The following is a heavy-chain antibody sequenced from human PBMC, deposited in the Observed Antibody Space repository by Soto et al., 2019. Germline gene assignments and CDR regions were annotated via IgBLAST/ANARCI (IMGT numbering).Heavy chain of an antibody. CDR1: GGTFSDYA. V-gene: IGHV1-69*06. CDR2: IIPIFGTA. D-gene: IGHD3-22*01. CDR3: AKNTYYYDSSGYHYYFDN. J-gene: IGHJ4*02. Sequence: ASVKVSYKASGGTFSDYAISWVRQAPGHGLEWMGGIIPIFGTADYAQKFQGRVTITADKFTSIAYMELSSLRSEDTAVYYCAKNTYYYDSSGYHYYFDNWGQGTLVTVSS.